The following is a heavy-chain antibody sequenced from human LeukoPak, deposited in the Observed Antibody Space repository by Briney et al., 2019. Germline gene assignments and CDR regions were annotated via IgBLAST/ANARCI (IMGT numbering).Heavy chain of an antibody. CDR1: GDSVSSNSAA. Sequence: SQTLSLTCAIAGDSVSSNSAAWNWIRQSPSRGLKWLGRTYYTTKWYNDYAISMKSRITINPNTYKNQFSLQLNSVTPEDTAVYYCARIRRWGNYFDYWGQGTLVTVSS. J-gene: IGHJ4*02. CDR3: ARIRRWGNYFDY. V-gene: IGHV6-1*01. D-gene: IGHD4-23*01. CDR2: TYYTTKWYN.